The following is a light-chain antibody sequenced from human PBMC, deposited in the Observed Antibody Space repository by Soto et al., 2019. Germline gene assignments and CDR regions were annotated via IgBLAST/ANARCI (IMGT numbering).Light chain of an antibody. CDR1: QSVSNN. V-gene: IGKV3-15*01. Sequence: EIVLTQSPGTLSLSPGERATLSCRASQSVSNNYLAWYQQKPGQAPRLLIYGASTRATDIPARFSGSGSGTEFTLTISSLQSEDYAVYYCQQYNNLPRTFGGGTKVDIK. CDR3: QQYNNLPRT. CDR2: GAS. J-gene: IGKJ4*01.